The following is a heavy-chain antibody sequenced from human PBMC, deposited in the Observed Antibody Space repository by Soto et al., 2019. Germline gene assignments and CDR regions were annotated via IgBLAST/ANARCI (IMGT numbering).Heavy chain of an antibody. CDR3: ARARTSACSRTSCYLYAFDI. CDR1: GYTFTGYY. D-gene: IGHD2-2*01. J-gene: IGHJ3*02. Sequence: ASVKVSCKASGYTFTGYYMHWVRQAPGQGLEWMGWINPNSGGTNYAQKFQGWVTMTRDTSISTAYMELSRLRSDDTAVYYCARARTSACSRTSCYLYAFDIWGQGTMVTVSS. CDR2: INPNSGGT. V-gene: IGHV1-2*04.